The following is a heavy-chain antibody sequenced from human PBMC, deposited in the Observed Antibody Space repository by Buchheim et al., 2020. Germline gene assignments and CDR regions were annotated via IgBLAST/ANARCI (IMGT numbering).Heavy chain of an antibody. CDR3: ARGSRVLRYFDWGLPDY. CDR1: GGSFSGYY. J-gene: IGHJ4*02. CDR2: INHSGST. D-gene: IGHD3-9*01. Sequence: QVQLQQWGAGLLKPSETLSLTCAVYGGSFSGYYWSWIRQPPGKGLEWIGEINHSGSTNYNPSLKIRVTISVYTSKNQFSLKLSSVTAADTAVYYCARGSRVLRYFDWGLPDYWGQRTL. V-gene: IGHV4-34*01.